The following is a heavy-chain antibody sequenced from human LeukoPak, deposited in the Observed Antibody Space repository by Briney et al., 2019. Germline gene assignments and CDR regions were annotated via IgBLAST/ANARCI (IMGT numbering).Heavy chain of an antibody. Sequence: PGGSLRLSCAASGFTFSSYGMHWVRQAPGKGLEWVAVISYDGSNKYYADSVKGRFTISRDNSKNTLYLQMNSLRAEDTAVYYCAKGFQGLFDYWGQGTLVTVSS. CDR1: GFTFSSYG. D-gene: IGHD3-10*01. CDR3: AKGFQGLFDY. CDR2: ISYDGSNK. V-gene: IGHV3-30*18. J-gene: IGHJ4*02.